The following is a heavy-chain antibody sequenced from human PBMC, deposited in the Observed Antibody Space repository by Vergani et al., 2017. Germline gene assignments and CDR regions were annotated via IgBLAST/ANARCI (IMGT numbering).Heavy chain of an antibody. CDR2: TSTDWNT. V-gene: IGHV4-61*02. Sequence: QVQLQESGPGLVKPSQTLSLTCSVSGGAVNSGSNFWTWIRQPAGKGLEWIGRTSTDWNTNYNPSLKSRVTVSVDTSQTQVSLRLTSVNAEDTGVYYCARETVVTSWDGYRFHYMDVWGKGTTVTVSS. D-gene: IGHD3-16*02. CDR3: ARETVVTSWDGYRFHYMDV. J-gene: IGHJ6*03. CDR1: GGAVNSGSNF.